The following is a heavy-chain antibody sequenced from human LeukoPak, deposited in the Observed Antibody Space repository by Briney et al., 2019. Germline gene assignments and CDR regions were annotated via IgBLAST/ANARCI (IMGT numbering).Heavy chain of an antibody. J-gene: IGHJ5*02. CDR1: GYSFTNYW. Sequence: GESLKISCQGSGYSFTNYWIAWVRQMPGKGLEWMGIIYPGDSDTRYSPSFQGQVTISADKNISTAYLQWTSLKASDTAMYYCATSFLEGFDPWGQGTLVTVSS. CDR3: ATSFLEGFDP. CDR2: IYPGDSDT. V-gene: IGHV5-51*01.